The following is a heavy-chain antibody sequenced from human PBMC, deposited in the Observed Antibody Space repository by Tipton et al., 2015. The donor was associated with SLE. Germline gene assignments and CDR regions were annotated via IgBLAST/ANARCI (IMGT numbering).Heavy chain of an antibody. V-gene: IGHV4-39*07. J-gene: IGHJ4*02. CDR1: GGSIASGSYY. CDR2: IFYTGST. D-gene: IGHD5-12*01. Sequence: TLSLTCTVSGGSIASGSYYWSWIRQPAGRALEWIGSIFYTGSTYYNPSLKSRVSFSIDTSKHQFSLKLNSVTAADTAVYYCARRHYSGPFDSWGQGTLVTVPS. CDR3: ARRHYSGPFDS.